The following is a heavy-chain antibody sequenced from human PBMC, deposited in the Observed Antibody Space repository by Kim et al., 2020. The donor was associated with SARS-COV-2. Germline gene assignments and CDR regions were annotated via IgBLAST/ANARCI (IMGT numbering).Heavy chain of an antibody. CDR2: IYSGGST. Sequence: GGSLRLSCAASGFTVSSNYMSWVRQAPGKGLEWVSVIYSGGSTYYADSVKGRFTISRDNSKNTLYLQMNSLRAEDTAVYYCARGLAVAGTLFDYWGQGTLVTVSS. J-gene: IGHJ4*02. CDR3: ARGLAVAGTLFDY. V-gene: IGHV3-53*01. D-gene: IGHD6-19*01. CDR1: GFTVSSNY.